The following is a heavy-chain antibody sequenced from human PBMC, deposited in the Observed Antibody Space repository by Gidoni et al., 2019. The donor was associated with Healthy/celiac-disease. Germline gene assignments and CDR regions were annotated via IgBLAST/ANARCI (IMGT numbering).Heavy chain of an antibody. CDR1: GFTFSSYA. J-gene: IGHJ4*02. Sequence: QVQLVESGGGVVQPGRSPRLSFAAFGFTFSSYAMHWVPQAPGQGLEWVAVISYDGSNKYYADSVKGRFTISRDNSKNTLYLQMNSLRAEDTAVYYCARLSASGSYYFDYWGQGTLVTVSS. V-gene: IGHV3-30-3*01. D-gene: IGHD1-26*01. CDR3: ARLSASGSYYFDY. CDR2: ISYDGSNK.